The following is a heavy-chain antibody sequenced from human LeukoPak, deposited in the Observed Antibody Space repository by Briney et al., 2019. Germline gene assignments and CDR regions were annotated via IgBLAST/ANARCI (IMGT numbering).Heavy chain of an antibody. J-gene: IGHJ4*02. V-gene: IGHV3-23*01. Sequence: GGSLRLSCATSGFTFNTYAVNWVRQAPGKGLEWVSIISGNGINTYYAESVKGRFTISRDDSKNTLYLQMNSLRADNTAIYYCARGVSDWGQGTLVTVAS. CDR2: ISGNGINT. D-gene: IGHD3-16*01. CDR1: GFTFNTYA. CDR3: ARGVSD.